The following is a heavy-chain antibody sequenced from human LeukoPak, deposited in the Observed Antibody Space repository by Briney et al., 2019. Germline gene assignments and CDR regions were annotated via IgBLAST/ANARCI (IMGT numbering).Heavy chain of an antibody. D-gene: IGHD3-10*01. CDR3: ARRTMVAGSGAFDI. CDR2: IYYSGST. J-gene: IGHJ3*02. CDR1: GGSISSGGYY. V-gene: IGHV4-31*03. Sequence: PSETLSLTCTVSGGSISSGGYYWSWLRQHPGKGLEWIGYIYYSGSTYYNPSLKSRVTISVDTSKNQFSLKLSSVTAADTAVYYCARRTMVAGSGAFDIWGQGTMVTVSS.